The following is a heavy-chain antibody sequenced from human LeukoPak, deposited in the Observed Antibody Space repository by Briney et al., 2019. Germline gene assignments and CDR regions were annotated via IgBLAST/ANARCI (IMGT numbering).Heavy chain of an antibody. V-gene: IGHV3-30*18. CDR2: ISYDGSNK. CDR1: GFTFSSYG. D-gene: IGHD2-8*01. Sequence: GRSLRLSCAASGFTFSSYGMHWVRQAPGKGLEWVAVISYDGSNKYYADSVKGRFTISRDNSKNTLYLQMNSLRAEDTAVYYCAKAPSPMVYDIGVGPWGQGTLVTVSS. J-gene: IGHJ5*02. CDR3: AKAPSPMVYDIGVGP.